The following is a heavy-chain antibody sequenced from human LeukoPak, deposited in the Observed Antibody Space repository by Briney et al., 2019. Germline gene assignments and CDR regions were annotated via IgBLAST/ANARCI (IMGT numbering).Heavy chain of an antibody. V-gene: IGHV3-20*04. J-gene: IGHJ4*02. CDR2: INWSGGST. Sequence: GGSLRLSCAASGFSFSSYTMNWVRQVPGKGLEWVSGINWSGGSTVYADPLRGRFTISRDNAKNSLYLQMDSLRAEDTALYYCARAPITSPFYFDYWGQGTLVTVSS. CDR1: GFSFSSYT. D-gene: IGHD2-2*01. CDR3: ARAPITSPFYFDY.